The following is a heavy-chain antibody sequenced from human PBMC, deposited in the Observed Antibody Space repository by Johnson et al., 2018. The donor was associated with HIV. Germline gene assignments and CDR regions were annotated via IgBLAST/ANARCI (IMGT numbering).Heavy chain of an antibody. CDR1: GFTFSSYA. J-gene: IGHJ3*02. D-gene: IGHD1-26*01. CDR2: ISYDGSNK. CDR3: ARDRRVGAMALDAFDI. V-gene: IGHV3-30-3*01. Sequence: QLVESGGGVVQPGRSLRLSCAASGFTFSSYAMHWVRQAPGKGLAWVAVISYDGSNKYYADSVKGRFTISRDNSKNTLYLQRNSLRAEDTAGYYCARDRRVGAMALDAFDIWGQGTMVTVSS.